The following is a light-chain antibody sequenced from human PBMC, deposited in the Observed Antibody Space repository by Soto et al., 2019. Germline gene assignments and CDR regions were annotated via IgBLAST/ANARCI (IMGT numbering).Light chain of an antibody. CDR2: DAS. Sequence: EIVLTQSPATLSVSPGERATLSFRASQSVSSYLAWYQQKPGQAPRLLIYDASNRATGIPARFSGSGSGTDFTLTIRSLEPEDSAVYYCQQRSNWPTFGGGTKVDIK. CDR1: QSVSSY. CDR3: QQRSNWPT. V-gene: IGKV3-11*01. J-gene: IGKJ4*01.